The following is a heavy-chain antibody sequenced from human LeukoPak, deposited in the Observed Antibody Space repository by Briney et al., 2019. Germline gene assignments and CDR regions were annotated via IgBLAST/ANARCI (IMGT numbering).Heavy chain of an antibody. D-gene: IGHD5-18*01. V-gene: IGHV3-11*04. CDR2: ISSSGTII. Sequence: GGSLRLSCAASGFEFSANYTTWIRHAPGKGLGWVSYISSSGTIIYYEDSVKGPFTISRDNAKNSLYLQMKSLRAEDLAVYYCARSHADTDNGFYMDVWGKGTTVTVSS. CDR3: ARSHADTDNGFYMDV. CDR1: GFEFSANY. J-gene: IGHJ6*03.